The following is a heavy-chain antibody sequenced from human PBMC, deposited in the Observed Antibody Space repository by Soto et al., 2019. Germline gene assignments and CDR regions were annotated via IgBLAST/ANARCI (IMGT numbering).Heavy chain of an antibody. CDR1: GGSISSGGYY. CDR2: IYYGGST. J-gene: IGHJ4*02. D-gene: IGHD3-10*01. Sequence: QVQLQESGPGLVKPSQTLSLTCTVSGGSISSGGYYWSWIRQHPGKGLEWIGYIYYGGSTYYNPSLKSRVTISVDTSKNHFSLKLSSVPAADTAVYYCARAQFYYGSGTTPFDYWGQGTLVTVSS. V-gene: IGHV4-31*03. CDR3: ARAQFYYGSGTTPFDY.